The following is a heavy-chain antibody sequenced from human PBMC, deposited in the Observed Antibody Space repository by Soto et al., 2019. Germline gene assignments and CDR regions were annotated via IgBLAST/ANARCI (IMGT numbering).Heavy chain of an antibody. CDR3: TRPRYWSGGRCYNNFDY. CDR2: IVLGTT. J-gene: IGHJ4*02. V-gene: IGHV1-69*12. D-gene: IGHD2-15*01. Sequence: QVQLVQSGADVKKPGSSVKVSCKASGGTFSTYTISWVRQAPGQGLEWLGGIVLGTTAYAQKFQGRLTITADEYTSTAYMELSNLRSEDTAVYYCTRPRYWSGGRCYNNFDYWGQGTLVTVSS. CDR1: GGTFSTYT.